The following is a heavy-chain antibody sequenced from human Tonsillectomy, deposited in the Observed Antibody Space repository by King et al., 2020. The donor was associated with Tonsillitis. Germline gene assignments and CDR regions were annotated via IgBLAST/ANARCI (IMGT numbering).Heavy chain of an antibody. D-gene: IGHD3-3*01. Sequence: VQLVESGGGLVQPGGSLRLSCAASGFTFSSYAMSWVRQAPGKGLEWVSTISGSAGNTYNADSVKGRFTISRDNSKNTLNLQMNSLRAEDTAVYYCAKGFDFWSCYSIDAFDIWGQGTMVTVSS. CDR3: AKGFDFWSCYSIDAFDI. V-gene: IGHV3-23*04. J-gene: IGHJ3*02. CDR2: ISGSAGNT. CDR1: GFTFSSYA.